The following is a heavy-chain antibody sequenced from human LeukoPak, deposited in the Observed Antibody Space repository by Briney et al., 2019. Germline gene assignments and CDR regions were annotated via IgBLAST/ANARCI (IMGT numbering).Heavy chain of an antibody. D-gene: IGHD5-24*01. CDR3: ARDLPDRDGAFDI. CDR2: IYSGGST. CDR1: GFTVSSNY. V-gene: IGHV3-66*01. J-gene: IGHJ3*02. Sequence: GGSLRLSCAASGFTVSSNYMSWVRQAPGKGLEWVSVIYSGGSTYYADSVKGRFTISRDNSKNTLYLRMNSLRAEDTAVYYCARDLPDRDGAFDIWGQGTMVTVSS.